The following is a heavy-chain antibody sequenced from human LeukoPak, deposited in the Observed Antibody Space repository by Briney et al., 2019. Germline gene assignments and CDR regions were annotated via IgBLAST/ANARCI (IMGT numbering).Heavy chain of an antibody. CDR3: ARERHYYDSSGYYYTRYYFDY. Sequence: GGSLRLSCAASGFTFSSYAMHWVRQAPGKGLEYVSAISSNGGSTYYANSVKGRFTISRDNSKNTLYLQMGSLRAEDMAVYYCARERHYYDSSGYYYTRYYFDYWGQGTLVTVSS. D-gene: IGHD3-22*01. J-gene: IGHJ4*02. CDR1: GFTFSSYA. V-gene: IGHV3-64*01. CDR2: ISSNGGST.